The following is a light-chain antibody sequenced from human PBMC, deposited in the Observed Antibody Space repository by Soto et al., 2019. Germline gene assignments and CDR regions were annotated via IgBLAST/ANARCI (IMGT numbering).Light chain of an antibody. CDR3: AAWDDSLKVV. CDR2: SNN. V-gene: IGLV1-47*02. Sequence: QSVLTQPPSASGTPGQRVTISCSGSSSNIGSNYVYWYQQLPGTAPKLLIYSNNQRPSGVPDRFSGSKSGTSASLAISGLRSEDEADYYCAAWDDSLKVVFGGGTSSPS. CDR1: SSNIGSNY. J-gene: IGLJ2*01.